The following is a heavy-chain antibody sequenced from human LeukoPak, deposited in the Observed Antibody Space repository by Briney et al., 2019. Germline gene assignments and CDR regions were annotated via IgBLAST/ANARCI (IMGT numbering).Heavy chain of an antibody. D-gene: IGHD6-13*01. Sequence: GGSLRLSCAASGFTFSSYSMNWVRQAPGKGLEWVSAISGSGGSTYYADSVKGRFTISRDNSKNTLYLQMNSLRAEDTAVYYCAKDLGAYSSSWYSWAFDIWGQGTMVTVSS. J-gene: IGHJ3*02. CDR1: GFTFSSYS. V-gene: IGHV3-23*01. CDR3: AKDLGAYSSSWYSWAFDI. CDR2: ISGSGGST.